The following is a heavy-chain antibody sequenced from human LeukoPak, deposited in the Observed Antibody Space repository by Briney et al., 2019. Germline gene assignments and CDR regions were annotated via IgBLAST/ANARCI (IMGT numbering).Heavy chain of an antibody. V-gene: IGHV3-7*01. CDR1: GFTFSSYW. CDR2: IKQDGSEK. J-gene: IGHJ4*02. Sequence: PGGSLRLSCAASGFTFSSYWMSWVRQAPGKGLEWEANIKQDGSEKYYVDSVKGRFTISRDNAKNSLYLQMNSLRAEDTAVYYCARRWHWQLVLLHLDYWGQGTLVTVSS. CDR3: ARRWHWQLVLLHLDY. D-gene: IGHD6-6*01.